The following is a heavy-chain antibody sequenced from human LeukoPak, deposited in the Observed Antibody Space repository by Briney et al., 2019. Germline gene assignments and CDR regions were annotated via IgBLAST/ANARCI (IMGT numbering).Heavy chain of an antibody. CDR3: ARVFYDYGDYGGMGEFDY. V-gene: IGHV4-30-2*01. CDR2: IYHSGST. CDR1: GGSISSGGYY. Sequence: SETLSLTCTVSGGSISSGGYYWSWIRQPPGKGLEWIGYIYHSGSTYYNPSLKSRVTISVDRSKNQFSLKLSSVTAADTAVYYCARVFYDYGDYGGMGEFDYWGQGTLVTVSS. J-gene: IGHJ4*02. D-gene: IGHD4-17*01.